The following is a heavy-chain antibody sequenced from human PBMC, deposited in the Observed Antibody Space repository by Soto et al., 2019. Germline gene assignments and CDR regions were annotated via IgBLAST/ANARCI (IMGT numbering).Heavy chain of an antibody. D-gene: IGHD1-7*01. CDR2: IYRTGST. J-gene: IGHJ4*02. CDR1: GGSFTSNNW. V-gene: IGHV4-4*02. CDR3: ASRYPGTSVDY. Sequence: PSETLSLTCTVSGGSFTSNNWWTWVRRPPGQGLEWIGEIYRTGSTNYNPSLKSRVTISLDKPENQFSLNVTSLTAADTAVYYCASRYPGTSVDYWGQGTLVTVSS.